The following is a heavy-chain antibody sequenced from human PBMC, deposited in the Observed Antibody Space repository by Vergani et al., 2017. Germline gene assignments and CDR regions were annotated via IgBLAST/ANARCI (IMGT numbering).Heavy chain of an antibody. D-gene: IGHD6-6*01. CDR3: AREGRDSSSSSNSYYYYYMDV. Sequence: QVQLQESGPGLVKPSQTLSLTCTVSGGSISSGSYYWSWIRQPAGKGLEWIGRIYTVGGTNYNPSLKSRVTMSVATSKNQFSLKLSSVTAADTAVYYCAREGRDSSSSSNSYYYYYMDVWGKGTTVTVSS. V-gene: IGHV4-61*02. J-gene: IGHJ6*03. CDR2: IYTVGGT. CDR1: GGSISSGSYY.